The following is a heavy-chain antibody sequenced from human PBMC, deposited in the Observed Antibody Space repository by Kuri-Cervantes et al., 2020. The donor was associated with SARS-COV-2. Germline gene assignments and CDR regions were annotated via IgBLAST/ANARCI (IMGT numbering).Heavy chain of an antibody. J-gene: IGHJ4*02. D-gene: IGHD6-19*01. CDR2: INPSGGST. CDR3: ARESWGVAVGEMRIDY. V-gene: IGHV1-46*01. CDR1: GYTFTSYY. Sequence: ASVKVSCKASGYTFTSYYMHWVRQAPGQGLEWMGIINPSGGSTSYAQKFQGRVTMTRDTSTSTVYMELSSLRSEDTAVYYCARESWGVAVGEMRIDYWGQGTLVTVSS.